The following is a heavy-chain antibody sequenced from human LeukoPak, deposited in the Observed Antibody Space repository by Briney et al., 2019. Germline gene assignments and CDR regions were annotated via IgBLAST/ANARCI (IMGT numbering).Heavy chain of an antibody. CDR1: GFTFSSYA. V-gene: IGHV3-23*01. Sequence: TGGSLRLSCAASGFTFSSYAVGWVRQAPGKGLEWVASINNSGDRTNFADSVKGRFTLSRDNIENTMQLQINSLQGEASAVYYCAKEPPSYYNILTGYYDWWGQGTLVTVYS. J-gene: IGHJ4*02. D-gene: IGHD3-9*01. CDR3: AKEPPSYYNILTGYYDW. CDR2: INNSGDRT.